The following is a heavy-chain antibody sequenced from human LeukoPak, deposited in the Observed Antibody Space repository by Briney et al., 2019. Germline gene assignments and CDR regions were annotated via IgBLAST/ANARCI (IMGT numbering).Heavy chain of an antibody. Sequence: GGSLRLSCAASGFTFSNSWMSWVRQAPGKGLEWVANIKQDGSENNYVDSVKGRFTISRDNAKNSLYLQMNSLRADDTAVYYCARDSYTKGDYWGQGTLVTVSS. V-gene: IGHV3-7*05. CDR3: ARDSYTKGDY. D-gene: IGHD2-8*01. CDR2: IKQDGSEN. J-gene: IGHJ4*02. CDR1: GFTFSNSW.